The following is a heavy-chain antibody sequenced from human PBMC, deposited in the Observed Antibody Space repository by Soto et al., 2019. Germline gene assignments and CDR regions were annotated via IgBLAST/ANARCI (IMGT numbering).Heavy chain of an antibody. J-gene: IGHJ6*03. Sequence: SETLSLTCTVSGGSISSYYWSWIRQPPGKGLEWIGYIYYSGSTNYNPSLKSRVTISVDTSKNQFSLKLSSVTAADTAVYYCARKNYDFWSGYAPYMDVWGKGTTVTVSS. CDR1: GGSISSYY. CDR2: IYYSGST. CDR3: ARKNYDFWSGYAPYMDV. V-gene: IGHV4-59*01. D-gene: IGHD3-3*01.